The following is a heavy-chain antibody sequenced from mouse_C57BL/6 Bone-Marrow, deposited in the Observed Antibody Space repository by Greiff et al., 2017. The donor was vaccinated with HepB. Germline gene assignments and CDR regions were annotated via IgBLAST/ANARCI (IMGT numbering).Heavy chain of an antibody. CDR1: GYTFTSYW. J-gene: IGHJ4*01. V-gene: IGHV1-53*01. Sequence: QVQLQQPGTELVKPGASVKLSCKASGYTFTSYWMHWVKQRPGQGLEWIGNINPSNGGTDYNEKFKSKATLTVDKSSSTAYMQLSSLTSEDSAVYYCARNYYGSSHYYAMDYWGQGTSVTVSS. D-gene: IGHD1-1*01. CDR2: INPSNGGT. CDR3: ARNYYGSSHYYAMDY.